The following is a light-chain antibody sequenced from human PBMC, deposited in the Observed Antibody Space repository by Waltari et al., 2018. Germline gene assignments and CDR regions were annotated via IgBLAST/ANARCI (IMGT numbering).Light chain of an antibody. CDR3: HVWHPHVDPGV. J-gene: IGLJ1*01. Sequence: SYVVTQPPSVSVAPGETATITCGGDNIGTYSVHWYQQKAGQAHVLVIFYDRDRPSGLPERFSGSNSGNTATLSISRVEAGDEARYYCHVWHPHVDPGVFGTGTEVTVL. CDR2: YDR. CDR1: NIGTYS. V-gene: IGLV3-21*04.